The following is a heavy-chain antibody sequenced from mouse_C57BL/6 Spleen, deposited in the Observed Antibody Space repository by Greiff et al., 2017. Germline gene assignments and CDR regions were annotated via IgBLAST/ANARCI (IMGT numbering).Heavy chain of an antibody. CDR1: GYTFTSYW. V-gene: IGHV1-69*01. D-gene: IGHD3-2*02. CDR2: LDPSDSYT. Sequence: QVQLQQPGAELVMPGASVKLSCKASGYTFTSYWMHWVKQRPGQGLEWIGELDPSDSYTNYNQKFKGKSTLTVDKSSSTAYMQLSSLTSEDSAVYYCARTAQATYFDYWGQGTTLTVSS. CDR3: ARTAQATYFDY. J-gene: IGHJ2*01.